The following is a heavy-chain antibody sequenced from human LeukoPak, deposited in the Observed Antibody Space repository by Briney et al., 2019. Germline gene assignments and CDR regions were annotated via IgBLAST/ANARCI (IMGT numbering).Heavy chain of an antibody. CDR3: ARDHSLRETHYYYYYMDV. D-gene: IGHD4-17*01. Sequence: GGSLRLSCAASGFTFRSYEMNWVRQAPGKGLEWVSYISSGGSTIYYADSVKGRFTISRDNAKNSLYLQMNSLRAEDTAVYYCARDHSLRETHYYYYYMDVWGKGTTVTVSS. CDR1: GFTFRSYE. J-gene: IGHJ6*03. V-gene: IGHV3-48*03. CDR2: ISSGGSTI.